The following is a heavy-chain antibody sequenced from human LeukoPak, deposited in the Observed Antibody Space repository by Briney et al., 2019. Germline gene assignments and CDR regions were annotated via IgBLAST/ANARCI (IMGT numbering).Heavy chain of an antibody. D-gene: IGHD2/OR15-2a*01. CDR2: ITWDGGST. Sequence: GGSLRLSCAASGFTFDDYAMHRVRQASGKGLEWVSHITWDGGSTHYADSVEGRFTISRDNRENSLYLQMNSLRPEDTALYYCAKDRAARGRGNYFYMDVWGKGTTVTVSS. V-gene: IGHV3-43D*03. CDR3: AKDRAARGRGNYFYMDV. J-gene: IGHJ6*03. CDR1: GFTFDDYA.